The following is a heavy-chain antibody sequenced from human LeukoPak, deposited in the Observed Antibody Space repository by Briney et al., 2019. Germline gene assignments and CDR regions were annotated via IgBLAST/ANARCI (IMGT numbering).Heavy chain of an antibody. CDR3: ARWIAYYGSGSFEFDY. CDR2: IYPGDSDT. D-gene: IGHD3-10*01. J-gene: IGHJ4*02. V-gene: IGHV5-51*03. Sequence: GESLKISCKGSGYSFTSYWIGWVRQMPGKGQEWMGIIYPGDSDTRYSPSFQGQVTISADKSISTAYLQWSSLKASDTAMYYCARWIAYYGSGSFEFDYWGQGTLVTVSS. CDR1: GYSFTSYW.